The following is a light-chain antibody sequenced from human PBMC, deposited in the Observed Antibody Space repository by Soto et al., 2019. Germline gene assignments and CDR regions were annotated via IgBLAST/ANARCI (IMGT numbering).Light chain of an antibody. J-gene: IGKJ1*01. V-gene: IGKV3-20*01. CDR3: QQYGSSPTWT. Sequence: VMPQSPATLSVSPGARATLSCRASQNLRSSLAWYQQKPGQAPRLLIYDASNRATGIPARFSGSGSGTDFTLTISRLEPEDLAVYYGQQYGSSPTWTFGQGTKVDIK. CDR2: DAS. CDR1: QNLRSS.